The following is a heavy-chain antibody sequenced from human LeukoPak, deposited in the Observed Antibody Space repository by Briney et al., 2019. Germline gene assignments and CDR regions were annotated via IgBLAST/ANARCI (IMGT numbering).Heavy chain of an antibody. D-gene: IGHD6-19*01. CDR2: ISSSSSYI. V-gene: IGHV3-21*01. CDR3: ARYSSSIDAFDI. Sequence: PGGSLRLSCAASGFTFSSYSMNWVRQAPGKGLEWVSSISSSSSYIYYADSVKGRFTIPRDNAKNSLYLQMNSLRAEDTAVYYCARYSSSIDAFDIWGQGTMVTVSS. CDR1: GFTFSSYS. J-gene: IGHJ3*02.